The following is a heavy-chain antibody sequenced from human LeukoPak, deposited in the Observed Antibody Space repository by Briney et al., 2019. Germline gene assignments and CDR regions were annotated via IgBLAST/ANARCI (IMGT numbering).Heavy chain of an antibody. V-gene: IGHV3-7*01. Sequence: GGSLRLSCAASGFTVGLYWMSWVRRAPGKGLEWVANINQDGSENHSVDSVKGRFTISRDNAKSSLYLQMNSLRVEDTAVYYCARNPQWLSYSMDVWGQGTTVTVSS. CDR2: INQDGSEN. J-gene: IGHJ6*02. CDR3: ARNPQWLSYSMDV. CDR1: GFTVGLYW. D-gene: IGHD6-19*01.